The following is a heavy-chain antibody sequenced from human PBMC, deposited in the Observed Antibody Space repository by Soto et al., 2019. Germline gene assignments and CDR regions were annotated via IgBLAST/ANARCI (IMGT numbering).Heavy chain of an antibody. V-gene: IGHV3-30-3*01. CDR3: AREYCISTSCFDSYYYGMDV. Sequence: QVQLVESGGGVVQPGRSLRLSCAASGFTFSSYAMHWVRQAPGKGLEWVAVISYDGSNKYYADSVKGRFTISRDNSKNRLYLQMSSLRAEDTAVYYCAREYCISTSCFDSYYYGMDVWGQGTTVTVSS. D-gene: IGHD2-2*01. CDR1: GFTFSSYA. CDR2: ISYDGSNK. J-gene: IGHJ6*02.